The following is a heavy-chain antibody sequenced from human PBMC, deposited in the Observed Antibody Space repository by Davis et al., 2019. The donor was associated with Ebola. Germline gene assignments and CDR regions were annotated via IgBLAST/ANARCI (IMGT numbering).Heavy chain of an antibody. V-gene: IGHV3-11*04. CDR1: GFTFSDYY. CDR3: ARDLLEPLYYYYGMDV. Sequence: GESLKISCAASGFTFSDYYMSWIRQAPGKGLEWVSYISSSSTTKYYADSVKGRSTISRDNAKNSLYLQMNSLRDEDTAVYYCARDLLEPLYYYYGMDVWGQGTTVTVSS. D-gene: IGHD1-1*01. CDR2: ISSSSTTK. J-gene: IGHJ6*02.